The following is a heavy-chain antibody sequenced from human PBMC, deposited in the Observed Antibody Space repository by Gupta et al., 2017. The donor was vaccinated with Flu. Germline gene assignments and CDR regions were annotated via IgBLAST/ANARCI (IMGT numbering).Heavy chain of an antibody. CDR3: ARDLRPYYYDSSGYYRGDY. Sequence: VQLVQSGAEVKKPGSSVKVSCKASGGPFSSYAIRWVRQAPGQGLEWMGGIIPIFGTANYAQKFQGRVTITADESTSTAYMELSSLRSEDTAVYYCARDLRPYYYDSSGYYRGDYWGQGTLVTVSS. CDR2: IIPIFGTA. V-gene: IGHV1-69*01. D-gene: IGHD3-22*01. CDR1: GGPFSSYA. J-gene: IGHJ4*02.